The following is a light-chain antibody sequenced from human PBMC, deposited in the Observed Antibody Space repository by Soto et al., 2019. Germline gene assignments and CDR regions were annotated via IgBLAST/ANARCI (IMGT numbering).Light chain of an antibody. V-gene: IGLV1-40*01. CDR3: QSYDSSLSALYV. CDR2: GNN. Sequence: QSVLTQPPSGSGAPGQRVTISCTGSSSNIGAGYEVHWYQQLPGTAPKLLIYGNNNRPSGVPDRFSGSKSGTSASLAITGLQAEDEADYYCQSYDSSLSALYVFGTGTKATVL. J-gene: IGLJ1*01. CDR1: SSNIGAGYE.